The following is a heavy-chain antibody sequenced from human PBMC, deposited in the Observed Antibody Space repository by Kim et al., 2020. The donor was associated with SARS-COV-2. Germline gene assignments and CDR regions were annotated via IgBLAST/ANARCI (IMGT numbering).Heavy chain of an antibody. V-gene: IGHV3-48*03. Sequence: GGSLRLSCAASGFTFSSYEMNWVRQAPGKGLEWVSYISNSGSTIYYADSVKGRFTISRDNAKNSLYLQMNSLRAEDTAVYYCAREDNSGWSRVDYWGQGTVVTVSS. CDR2: ISNSGSTI. J-gene: IGHJ4*02. CDR3: AREDNSGWSRVDY. CDR1: GFTFSSYE. D-gene: IGHD6-19*01.